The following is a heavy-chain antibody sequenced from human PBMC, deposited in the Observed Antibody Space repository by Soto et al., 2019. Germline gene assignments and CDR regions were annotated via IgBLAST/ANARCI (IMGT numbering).Heavy chain of an antibody. D-gene: IGHD2-15*01. CDR1: GFIFSSYG. CDR3: AKEVHCGGGSCSWSEGFDY. V-gene: IGHV3-30*18. CDR2: ISYEGSHT. J-gene: IGHJ4*02. Sequence: QVQLLESGGGVVQPGRSLRLSCAASGFIFSSYGMHWVRQAPGKGLEWVAVISYEGSHTYYADSVKGRFTITRDNSKNTLYLQMNSLRPEDTAVYHCAKEVHCGGGSCSWSEGFDYWGQGTLLTVSS.